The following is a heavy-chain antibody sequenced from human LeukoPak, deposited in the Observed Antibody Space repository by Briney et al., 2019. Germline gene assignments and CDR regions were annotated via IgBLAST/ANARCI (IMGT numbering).Heavy chain of an antibody. CDR1: GFTFSSYA. V-gene: IGHV3-23*01. D-gene: IGHD2-15*01. CDR3: ARDRYCSGD. J-gene: IGHJ4*02. CDR2: ISGSGGSA. Sequence: PGGSLRLSCAASGFTFSSYAKSWVRQAPGKGLEWVSTISGSGGSAYYADSVKGRFTISRDNAENSLYLQMNSLRAEDTAVYYCARDRYCSGDWGQGTLVTVSS.